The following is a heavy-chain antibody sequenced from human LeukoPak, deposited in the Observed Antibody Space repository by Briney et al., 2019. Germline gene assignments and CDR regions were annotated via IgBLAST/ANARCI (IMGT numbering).Heavy chain of an antibody. J-gene: IGHJ5*02. CDR2: IYYSGRP. Sequence: SETESLTCTVSGGSLSSSSYYWGWIRQPPGKGVEWIGWIYYSGRPYYNPSLKSRLTISVDKSQNQFSLKLSAIRAHDMAVYYCARKGAIAPASWRQGTLVTVSS. CDR1: GGSLSSSSYY. CDR3: ARKGAIAPAS. V-gene: IGHV4-39*01. D-gene: IGHD6-13*01.